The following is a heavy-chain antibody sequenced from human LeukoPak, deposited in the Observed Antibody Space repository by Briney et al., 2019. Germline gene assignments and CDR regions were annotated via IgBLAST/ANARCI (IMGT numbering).Heavy chain of an antibody. D-gene: IGHD3-22*01. CDR2: IYHSGST. Sequence: SQTLSLTCTVSGGSINSGDYYWSWIRQPPGKGLEWIGYIYHSGSTYYNPSLRSRVTISVDMSKNQVSLRLSSVTAADTAVYYCARGDYYYDSSGYGTFDYWGQGTLVTVSS. CDR1: GGSINSGDYY. V-gene: IGHV4-30-4*01. J-gene: IGHJ4*02. CDR3: ARGDYYYDSSGYGTFDY.